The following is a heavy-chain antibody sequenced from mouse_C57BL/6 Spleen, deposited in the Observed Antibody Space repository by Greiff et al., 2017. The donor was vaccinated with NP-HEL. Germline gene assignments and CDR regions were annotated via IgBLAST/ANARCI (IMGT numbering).Heavy chain of an antibody. CDR3: ARWGTTVVATRGFDY. V-gene: IGHV1-55*01. D-gene: IGHD1-1*01. J-gene: IGHJ2*01. CDR2: IYPGSGST. CDR1: GYTFTSYW. Sequence: VQLQQPGAELVKPGASVKMSCKASGYTFTSYWITWVKQRPGQGLEWIGDIYPGSGSTNYNEKFKSKATLTVDTSSSTAYMQLSSLTSEDSAVYDCARWGTTVVATRGFDYWGQGTTLTVSS.